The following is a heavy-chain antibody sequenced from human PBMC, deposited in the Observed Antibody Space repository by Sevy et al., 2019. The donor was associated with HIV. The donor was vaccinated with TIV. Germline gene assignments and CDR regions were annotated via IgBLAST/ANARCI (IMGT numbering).Heavy chain of an antibody. CDR1: GGSFSGYY. CDR2: INHSGST. CDR3: ARGHVSDCSGGSCYSGWFDP. J-gene: IGHJ5*02. Sequence: SETLYLTCAVYGGSFSGYYWSWIRQPPGKGLEWIGEINHSGSTNYNPSLKSRVTISVDTSKNQFSLKLSSVTAADTAVYYCARGHVSDCSGGSCYSGWFDPWGQGTLVTVSS. D-gene: IGHD2-15*01. V-gene: IGHV4-34*01.